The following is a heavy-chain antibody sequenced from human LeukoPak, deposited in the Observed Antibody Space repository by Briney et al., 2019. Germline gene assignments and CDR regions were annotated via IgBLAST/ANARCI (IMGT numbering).Heavy chain of an antibody. V-gene: IGHV3-7*01. CDR3: ARGRTSDY. J-gene: IGHJ4*02. Sequence: GGSLRLSCAASGFTFSSYWMTWVRQAPGKGLEWVASIKEDGSEKKYVDSVKGRFTISRDNAKTSVYLQINSLRAEDTAVYYCARGRTSDYWGQGTLVTASS. CDR2: IKEDGSEK. D-gene: IGHD3/OR15-3a*01. CDR1: GFTFSSYW.